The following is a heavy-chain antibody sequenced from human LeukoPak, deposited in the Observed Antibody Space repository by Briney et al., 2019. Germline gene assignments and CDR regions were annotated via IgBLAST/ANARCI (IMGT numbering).Heavy chain of an antibody. CDR2: IYSGGST. CDR1: GGSISSYY. V-gene: IGHV4-59*01. D-gene: IGHD2-15*01. CDR3: ARVGACSGGSCYEDY. Sequence: SETLSLTCTVSGGSISSYYWSWIRQPPGKGLEWIAYIYSGGSTNYNPSLKSRVTISVDTSKNQLSLELNSVTAADTAVYYCARVGACSGGSCYEDYWGQGTLVTVSS. J-gene: IGHJ4*02.